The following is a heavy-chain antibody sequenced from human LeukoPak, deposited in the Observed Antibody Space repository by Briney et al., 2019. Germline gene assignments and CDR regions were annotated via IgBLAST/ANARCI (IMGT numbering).Heavy chain of an antibody. Sequence: GASVKVSCKASGDNFSSYVITWVRQAPGQGLEWMGRIIPTLDVANSAQKFKGRVTISADSSTNTAHLELSSLRSEDTAVYYCTREGVYSPDPSSYHRHAFDIWGKGTVVIVSS. CDR3: TREGVYSPDPSSYHRHAFDI. J-gene: IGHJ3*02. D-gene: IGHD3-16*02. V-gene: IGHV1-69*04. CDR2: IIPTLDVA. CDR1: GDNFSSYV.